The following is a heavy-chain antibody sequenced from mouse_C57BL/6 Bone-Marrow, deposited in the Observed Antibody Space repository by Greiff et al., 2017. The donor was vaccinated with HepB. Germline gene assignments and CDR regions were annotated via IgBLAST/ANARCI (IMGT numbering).Heavy chain of an antibody. V-gene: IGHV14-4*01. J-gene: IGHJ4*01. D-gene: IGHD1-1*01. CDR1: GFNIKDDY. Sequence: VQLQQSGAELVRPGASVKLSCTASGFNIKDDYMHWVKQRPEQGLEWIGWIDPENGDTEYASKFQGKATITADTSSNTAYLQLSSLTSDDTAVYYCTTLITTVVAPYYAMDYWGQGTSVTVSS. CDR2: IDPENGDT. CDR3: TTLITTVVAPYYAMDY.